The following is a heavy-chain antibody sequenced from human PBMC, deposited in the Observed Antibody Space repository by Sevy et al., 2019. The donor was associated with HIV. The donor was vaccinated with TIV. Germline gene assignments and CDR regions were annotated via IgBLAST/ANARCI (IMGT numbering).Heavy chain of an antibody. V-gene: IGHV3-73*01. CDR2: IRGKANNYAT. CDR1: GFTFSDAA. J-gene: IGHJ4*02. D-gene: IGHD3-22*01. Sequence: GGSLRLSCAGSGFTFSDAAIHWVRQASGKGLEWLGRIRGKANNYATAYAASVKDRFSISRNHLKDTAYLQMNGLRTEDAAMYYCSIYYDIRAFDSWGQGTQVTVSS. CDR3: SIYYDIRAFDS.